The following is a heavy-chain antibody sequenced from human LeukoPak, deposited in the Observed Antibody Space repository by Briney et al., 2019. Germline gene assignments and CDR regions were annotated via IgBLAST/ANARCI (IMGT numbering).Heavy chain of an antibody. CDR2: IYYSGST. V-gene: IGHV4-31*03. CDR3: ARGVRWLQLSYFDY. D-gene: IGHD5-24*01. Sequence: SETLSLTCTVSGGSISSSPYYWSWIRQHPGKGLEWIGYIYYSGSTYYNPSLKSRVTISVDTSKNQFSLKLSSVTAADTAVYYCARGVRWLQLSYFDYWGQGTLVTVSS. J-gene: IGHJ4*02. CDR1: GGSISSSPYY.